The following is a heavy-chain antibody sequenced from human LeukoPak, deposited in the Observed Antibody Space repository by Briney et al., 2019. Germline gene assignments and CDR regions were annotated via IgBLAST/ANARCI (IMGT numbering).Heavy chain of an antibody. V-gene: IGHV7-4-1*02. CDR1: GYTFTRYA. J-gene: IGHJ4*02. D-gene: IGHD3-10*01. CDR3: APDTRGYGSGTFFAY. Sequence: ASVKVSCKASGYTFTRYAMNWMRQAPGQGLEWMGWINTNTGNPTYAQGFTGRFVFSLDTSVSTAYLQISSLKAEDTAVYYCAPDTRGYGSGTFFAYWGQGTLVTVSS. CDR2: INTNTGNP.